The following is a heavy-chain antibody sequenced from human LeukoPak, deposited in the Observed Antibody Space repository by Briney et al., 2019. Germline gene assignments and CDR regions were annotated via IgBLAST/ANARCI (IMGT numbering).Heavy chain of an antibody. Sequence: GGSLRLSCVASGFTFSTSLVTWVRQAPGKGLEWVANIDKHGSGKYYVDSVKGRFAISRDYANNSVFLQMNSLRAEDTSVYYCARDGGWGYYDLWGQGTQVTVSS. CDR2: IDKHGSGK. D-gene: IGHD3-16*01. CDR1: GFTFSTSL. J-gene: IGHJ4*02. CDR3: ARDGGWGYYDL. V-gene: IGHV3-7*01.